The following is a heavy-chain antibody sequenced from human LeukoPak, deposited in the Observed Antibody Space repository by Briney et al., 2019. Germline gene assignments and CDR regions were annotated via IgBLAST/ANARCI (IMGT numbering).Heavy chain of an antibody. J-gene: IGHJ5*02. CDR1: GGSFSGYY. CDR2: INHSGST. CDR3: ARGGYCSGASCYRPRSYDP. Sequence: KPSETLSLTCAVYGGSFSGYYWSWIRQPPGKGLEWIGEINHSGSTNYNPSLKSRLTISVDTSKNQFSLKLSSVSAADTAVYYCARGGYCSGASCYRPRSYDPWGQGTLVTVSS. D-gene: IGHD2-2*02. V-gene: IGHV4-34*01.